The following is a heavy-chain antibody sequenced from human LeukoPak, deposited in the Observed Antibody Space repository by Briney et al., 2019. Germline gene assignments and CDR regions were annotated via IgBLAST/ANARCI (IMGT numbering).Heavy chain of an antibody. CDR1: GFTFSSYG. CDR3: ARGAGYNYPYYFDY. CDR2: IYGGGNI. J-gene: IGHJ4*02. V-gene: IGHV3-53*01. Sequence: PGGSLRLYCAASGFTFSSYGMHWVRQAPGKGLEWVSVIYGGGNIYYADSVKGRFTISRDNSKNTLYVQMNSLRAEDTAVYYCARGAGYNYPYYFDYWGQGTLVTVSS. D-gene: IGHD5-24*01.